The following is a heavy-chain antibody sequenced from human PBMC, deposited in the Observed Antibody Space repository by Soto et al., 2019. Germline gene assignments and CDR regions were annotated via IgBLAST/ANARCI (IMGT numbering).Heavy chain of an antibody. J-gene: IGHJ6*03. CDR1: GYTFTSYG. D-gene: IGHD2-2*01. V-gene: IGHV1-18*01. CDR3: ARGNYQLLYYYYYYMDV. CDR2: ISAYNGNT. Sequence: ASVKVSCKASGYTFTSYGISWVRQAPGQGLEWMGWISAYNGNTNYAQKLQGRVTMTTDTSTSTAYMELRSLRSDDTAVYYCARGNYQLLYYYYYYMDVWGKGTTVTVSS.